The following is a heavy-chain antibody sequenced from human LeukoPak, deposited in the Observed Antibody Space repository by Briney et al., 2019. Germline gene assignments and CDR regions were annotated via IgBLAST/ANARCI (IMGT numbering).Heavy chain of an antibody. CDR3: ARETIAARPDWFDP. CDR1: GGTFSSYT. J-gene: IGHJ5*02. CDR2: IIPILGIA. Sequence: ASVKGSCKASGGTFSSYTITWVRQAPGQGLEWMGRIIPILGIANYAQKFQGRVTITADKSTSTAYMELSSLRSEDTAVYYCARETIAARPDWFDPWGQGTLVTVSS. V-gene: IGHV1-69*04. D-gene: IGHD6-6*01.